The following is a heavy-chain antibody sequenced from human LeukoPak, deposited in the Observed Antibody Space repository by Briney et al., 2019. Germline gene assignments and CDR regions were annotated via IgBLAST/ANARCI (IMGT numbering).Heavy chain of an antibody. V-gene: IGHV4-59*01. J-gene: IGHJ4*02. CDR1: GGSISSYY. Sequence: SETLSLTCTVSGGSISSYYWSWIRQPPGKGLEWIGYFYYSGSTDYNPSLKSRVTISVDTSKNQFSLRLSSVNAADTAVYYCARGREAAGSPFDYWGQGTLVTASS. CDR2: FYYSGST. D-gene: IGHD6-13*01. CDR3: ARGREAAGSPFDY.